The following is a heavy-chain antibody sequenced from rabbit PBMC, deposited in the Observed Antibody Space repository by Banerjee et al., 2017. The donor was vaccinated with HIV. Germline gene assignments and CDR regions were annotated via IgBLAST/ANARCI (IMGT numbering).Heavy chain of an antibody. CDR3: ANSGSGGYGGSTYGNLNL. J-gene: IGHJ4*01. CDR1: GFSFSNKAV. Sequence: QEQLVESGGGLVKPGASLTLTCKASGFSFSNKAVMCWVRQAPGKGLEWIACINAVTGKAVYASWAKGRFTFSKTSSTTVTLQMTSLTAADTATYFCANSGSGGYGGSTYGNLNLWGPGTLVTVS. CDR2: INAVTGKA. V-gene: IGHV1S45*01. D-gene: IGHD8-1*01.